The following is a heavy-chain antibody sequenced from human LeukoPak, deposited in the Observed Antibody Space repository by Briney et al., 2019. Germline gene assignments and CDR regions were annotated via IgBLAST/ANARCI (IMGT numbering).Heavy chain of an antibody. Sequence: GASVKVSCKASGYAFTNYGITWVRQAPGQGLEWLGWISTFNGNTNYAQKLQDRVTMTTDTSTSTAYLELRSLRSDDTAVYYCARRHLIGNGYFDPWGQGTLVTVSS. D-gene: IGHD4-23*01. J-gene: IGHJ4*02. CDR1: GYAFTNYG. CDR3: ARRHLIGNGYFDP. V-gene: IGHV1-18*01. CDR2: ISTFNGNT.